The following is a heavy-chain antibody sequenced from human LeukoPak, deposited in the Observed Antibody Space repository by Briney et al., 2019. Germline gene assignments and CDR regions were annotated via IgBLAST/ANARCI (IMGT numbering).Heavy chain of an antibody. CDR2: INHSGST. CDR1: GFTFSDYN. Sequence: GSLRLSCAASGFTFSDYNMRWIRQAPGKGLEWIGEINHSGSTNYNPSLKSRVTISVDTSKNQFSLKLSSVTAADTAVYYCARPMVRGVTSPAFDIWGQGTMVTVSS. V-gene: IGHV4-34*01. J-gene: IGHJ3*02. CDR3: ARPMVRGVTSPAFDI. D-gene: IGHD3-10*01.